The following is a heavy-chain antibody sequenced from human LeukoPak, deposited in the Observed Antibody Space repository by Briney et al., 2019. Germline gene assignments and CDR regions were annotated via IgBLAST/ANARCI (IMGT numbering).Heavy chain of an antibody. CDR2: IYSGGST. V-gene: IGHV3-66*01. D-gene: IGHD6-19*01. CDR3: APYRLGSSGWSDPYYYYMDV. J-gene: IGHJ6*03. CDR1: EFSVGSNY. Sequence: PGGSLRLSCAASEFSVGSNYMTWVRQAPGKGLEWVSLIYSGGSTYYADSVKGRFTISRDNSKNTLYLQMNSLRAEDTAVYYCAPYRLGSSGWSDPYYYYMDVWGKGTTVTVSS.